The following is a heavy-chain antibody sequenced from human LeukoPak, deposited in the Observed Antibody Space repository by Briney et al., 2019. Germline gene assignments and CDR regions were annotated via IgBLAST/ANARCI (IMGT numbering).Heavy chain of an antibody. D-gene: IGHD5-18*01. Sequence: PSETLSLTCAVYGGSFSGYYWSWIRQPPGKGLEWIGEINHSGNTNYNPSLKSRVTISVDTSKNQFSLKLSSVTAADTAVYYCARDSYGDDYWGQGTLVTVSS. J-gene: IGHJ4*02. V-gene: IGHV4-34*01. CDR2: INHSGNT. CDR3: ARDSYGDDY. CDR1: GGSFSGYY.